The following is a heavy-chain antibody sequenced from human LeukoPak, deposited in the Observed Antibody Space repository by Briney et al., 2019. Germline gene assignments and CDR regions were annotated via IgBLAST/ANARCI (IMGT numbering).Heavy chain of an antibody. Sequence: GGSLRLSCAASGFTFSTYWMHWVRQAPGKGLMWVSRINSDGSSTSYADSVKGRFTISRDNAKNTLYLQMNSLRAEDTAVYYCASTNYLDYWGQGTLVTVSS. CDR1: GFTFSTYW. CDR3: ASTNYLDY. CDR2: INSDGSST. D-gene: IGHD1-26*01. V-gene: IGHV3-74*01. J-gene: IGHJ4*02.